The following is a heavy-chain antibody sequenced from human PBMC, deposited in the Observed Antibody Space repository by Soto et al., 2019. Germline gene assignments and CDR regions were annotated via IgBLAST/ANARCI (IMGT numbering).Heavy chain of an antibody. CDR3: ATEWDIVAADAFAM. V-gene: IGHV1-24*01. Sequence: ALVKVSCKVSGYTLTELSMHWVRQSPGKGLEWMGGYDPEDGETIYAQKFQGRVTMTEDTSTDTAYMELSSLRSEDTAVYYCATEWDIVAADAFAMGGQGTMVGVSS. D-gene: IGHD5-12*01. CDR1: GYTLTELS. CDR2: YDPEDGET. J-gene: IGHJ3*02.